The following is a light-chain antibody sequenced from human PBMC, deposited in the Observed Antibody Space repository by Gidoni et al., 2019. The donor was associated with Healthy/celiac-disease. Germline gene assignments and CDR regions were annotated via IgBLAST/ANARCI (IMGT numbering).Light chain of an antibody. CDR3: SSYTSSSTLVV. CDR2: EVS. Sequence: HSALPQPAPVSGSPGHSITISCTGTSSDVGGYNYVSWYQQHPGKAPKLMIYEVSNRPSGVSNRFSGSKSGNTASLTISGLQAEDEDDYYCSSYTSSSTLVVFGGGTKLTVL. CDR1: SSDVGGYNY. J-gene: IGLJ2*01. V-gene: IGLV2-14*01.